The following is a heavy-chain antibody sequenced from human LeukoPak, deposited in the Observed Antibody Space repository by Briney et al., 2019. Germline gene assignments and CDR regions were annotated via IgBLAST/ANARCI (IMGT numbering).Heavy chain of an antibody. D-gene: IGHD4-17*01. CDR3: ARDNGDYLGSGFDY. J-gene: IGHJ4*02. CDR1: GFTVSSNY. V-gene: IGHV3-53*01. CDR2: IYSGGST. Sequence: PGGSLRLSCAASGFTVSSNYMSWVRQAPGKGLEWVSVIYSGGSTYYADSVKGRFTISRDNSKNTLYLQMNSLRAEDTAIYYCARDNGDYLGSGFDYWGQGTLVTVSS.